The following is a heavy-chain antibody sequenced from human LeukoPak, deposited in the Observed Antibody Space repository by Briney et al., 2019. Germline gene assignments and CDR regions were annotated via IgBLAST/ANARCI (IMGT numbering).Heavy chain of an antibody. CDR3: ARAPKLRYFDWPPNAFDI. D-gene: IGHD3-9*01. CDR1: GGSISSYY. V-gene: IGHV4-59*01. Sequence: SETLSLTCTVSGGSISSYYWSWIRQPPGKGLEWIGYIYYSGSTNYNPSLKSRVTISVDTSKNQFSLKLSSVTAADTAVYYCARAPKLRYFDWPPNAFDIWGQGTMVTVSS. CDR2: IYYSGST. J-gene: IGHJ3*02.